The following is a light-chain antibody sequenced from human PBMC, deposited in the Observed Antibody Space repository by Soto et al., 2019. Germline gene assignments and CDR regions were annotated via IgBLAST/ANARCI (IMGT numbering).Light chain of an antibody. CDR2: DAS. V-gene: IGKV3-15*01. J-gene: IGKJ1*01. CDR3: QQYNNWPT. CDR1: QTVRNN. Sequence: EILLTQSPGTPSLSPGERATLSCRASQTVRNNYLAWYQQKPGHAPSLLIYDASSRATGIPARLSGSGSGTEFTLTISSLQSEDFPVYYCQQYNNWPTFGQGTKVDIK.